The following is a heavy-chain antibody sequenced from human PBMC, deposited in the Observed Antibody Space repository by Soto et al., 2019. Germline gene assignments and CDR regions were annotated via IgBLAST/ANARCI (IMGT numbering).Heavy chain of an antibody. D-gene: IGHD1-1*01. J-gene: IGHJ6*02. CDR1: GFTFSSYW. CDR2: IKQDGSEK. V-gene: IGHV3-7*01. Sequence: PGGSLRLSCAASGFTFSSYWMSWVRQAPGKGLEWVANIKQDGSEKYYVDSVKGRFTISRDNAKNSLYLQMNSLRAEDTAVYYCAGWNILDYYGMDVWGQGTTVTVSS. CDR3: AGWNILDYYGMDV.